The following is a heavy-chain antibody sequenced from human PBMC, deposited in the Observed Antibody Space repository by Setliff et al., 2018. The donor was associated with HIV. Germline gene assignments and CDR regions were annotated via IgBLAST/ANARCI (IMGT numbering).Heavy chain of an antibody. V-gene: IGHV4-59*11. D-gene: IGHD3-9*01. J-gene: IGHJ4*02. CDR2: IFYSAT. Sequence: PSETLSLTCTVSGGSMSSQYWSWVRQSPGKGLEWIGYIFYSATDYNPSLKSRVTMSIDTYKNQFSLNLRSVTAADTAVYYCARLGGILTGTPVIDYWDQGTLVTVSS. CDR1: GGSMSSQY. CDR3: ARLGGILTGTPVIDY.